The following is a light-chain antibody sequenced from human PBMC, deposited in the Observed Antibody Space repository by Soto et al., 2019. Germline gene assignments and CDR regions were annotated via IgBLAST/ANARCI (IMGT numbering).Light chain of an antibody. V-gene: IGKV1-27*01. CDR2: AAS. CDR3: QNHDSAPLT. CDR1: QGISNY. J-gene: IGKJ5*01. Sequence: DITKTLCPAALSARVEDRVTIAWRASQGISNYLAWYQQKPGKVPNLLIYAASTLQSGVPSRFSGSGSGTDFTLTISSLQPGDVATYYCQNHDSAPLTFGQGALMEV.